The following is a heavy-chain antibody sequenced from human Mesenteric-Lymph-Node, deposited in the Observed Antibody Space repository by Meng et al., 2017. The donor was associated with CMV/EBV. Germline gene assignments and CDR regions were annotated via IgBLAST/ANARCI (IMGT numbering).Heavy chain of an antibody. CDR2: IRYDAKSE. V-gene: IGHV3-30*02. Sequence: GESLKISCAASGFSFITFGMHWVRQAPGKGLEWVAFIRYDAKSEYYADSVKGRFTISRDNSRNTLYLQMNSLRPEDTAIYYCARETVPVAINYFYGMDVWGHGATVTVSS. CDR3: ARETVPVAINYFYGMDV. CDR1: GFSFITFG. D-gene: IGHD2-2*01. J-gene: IGHJ6*02.